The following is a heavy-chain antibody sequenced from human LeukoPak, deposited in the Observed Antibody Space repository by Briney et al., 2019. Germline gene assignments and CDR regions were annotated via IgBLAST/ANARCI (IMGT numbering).Heavy chain of an antibody. Sequence: GRSLRLSCAASGFTFSSYGMHWVRQAPGKGLEWVAVIWYDGSNKYYADSVKGRFTISRDNSKNTLYLQMNSLRAEDTAVYYCARDSGVVTAIGNGMDVWGQGTTVTVSS. J-gene: IGHJ6*02. CDR3: ARDSGVVTAIGNGMDV. CDR2: IWYDGSNK. D-gene: IGHD2-21*02. CDR1: GFTFSSYG. V-gene: IGHV3-33*01.